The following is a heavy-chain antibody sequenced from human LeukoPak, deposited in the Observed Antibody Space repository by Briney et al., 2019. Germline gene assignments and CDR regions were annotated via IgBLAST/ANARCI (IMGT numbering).Heavy chain of an antibody. D-gene: IGHD2-2*01. CDR1: GYTFTSYG. Sequence: APVKVSCKASGYTFTSYGISWVRQAPGQGLEWMGWISAYNGNTNYAQKLQGRVTMTTDTSTSAAYMELRSLRSDDTAVYYCARDLPVDSIVVVPAALDPWGQGTLVTVSS. V-gene: IGHV1-18*01. CDR2: ISAYNGNT. J-gene: IGHJ5*02. CDR3: ARDLPVDSIVVVPAALDP.